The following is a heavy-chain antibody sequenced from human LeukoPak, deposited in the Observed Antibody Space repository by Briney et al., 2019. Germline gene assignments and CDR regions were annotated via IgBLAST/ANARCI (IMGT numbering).Heavy chain of an antibody. V-gene: IGHV3-23*01. CDR2: ISGSGGST. D-gene: IGHD3-10*01. Sequence: GGSLRLSCAASGFTFSSYAMSWVRQAPGKGLEWVSAISGSGGSTYYADSVKGRFTISRDNSKNTLYLQMNNLRAEDTAVYYCAKDFLLYYYGSGSYYNSIDYWGQGTLVTVSS. CDR3: AKDFLLYYYGSGSYYNSIDY. CDR1: GFTFSSYA. J-gene: IGHJ4*02.